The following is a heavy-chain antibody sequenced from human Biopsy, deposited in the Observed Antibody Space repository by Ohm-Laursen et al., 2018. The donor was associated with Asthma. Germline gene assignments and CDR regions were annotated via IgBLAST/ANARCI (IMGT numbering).Heavy chain of an antibody. V-gene: IGHV1-58*01. CDR2: IVFASGAT. J-gene: IGHJ4*01. CDR1: GVALSGYT. Sequence: ASVKVSCNASGVALSGYTFEWVRQARGLGLEWIAWIVFASGATNYAQNFQDRLTVTRNMSAGSVSMELRGLSSTDTAVYYCAAGRTSLQGESLIWGQGTLVSVSS. D-gene: IGHD2/OR15-2a*01. CDR3: AAGRTSLQGESLI.